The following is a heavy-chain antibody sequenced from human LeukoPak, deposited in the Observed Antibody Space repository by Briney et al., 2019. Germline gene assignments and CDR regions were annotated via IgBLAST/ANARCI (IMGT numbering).Heavy chain of an antibody. V-gene: IGHV1-18*04. Sequence: SVKVSCKASGYTFINYGFTWVRQAPGQGLEWMGWISGYNGNTNYLQKFQGRVTMTTDTSTNTVYMELRSLSSDDTAVYYCARVSTNSRVGGYDPQWYFDLWGRGTLVTVSS. J-gene: IGHJ2*01. CDR3: ARVSTNSRVGGYDPQWYFDL. D-gene: IGHD5-12*01. CDR1: GYTFINYG. CDR2: ISGYNGNT.